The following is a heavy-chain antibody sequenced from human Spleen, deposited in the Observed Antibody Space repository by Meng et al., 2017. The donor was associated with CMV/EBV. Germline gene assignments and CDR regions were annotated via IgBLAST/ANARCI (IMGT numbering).Heavy chain of an antibody. CDR1: TFTGYY. CDR2: INPNSGGT. CDR3: ARSPYDFWSGYYGNYFDY. D-gene: IGHD3-3*01. V-gene: IGHV1-2*02. J-gene: IGHJ4*02. Sequence: TFTGYYMHWGRQAPGQGLEWMGWINPNSGGTNYAQKFQGRVTMTRDTSISTAYMELSRLRSDDTAVYYCARSPYDFWSGYYGNYFDYWGQGTLVTVSS.